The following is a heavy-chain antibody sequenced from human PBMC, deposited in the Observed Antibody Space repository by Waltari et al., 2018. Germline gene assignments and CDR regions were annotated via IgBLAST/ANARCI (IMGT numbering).Heavy chain of an antibody. V-gene: IGHV3-23*04. D-gene: IGHD2-21*01. CDR3: AKECTGDCFANY. CDR1: GFTFNNYG. CDR2: ISDSGDNT. Sequence: EVQLVESGGGMEQPGGSLRLSCAASGFTFNNYGMSWVRQAPGKGLKWVSTISDSGDNTYYTDSVKGRFTISRDNSKKMVYLQMNSLRAEDTAVYYCAKECTGDCFANYWGQGTLVTVSS. J-gene: IGHJ4*02.